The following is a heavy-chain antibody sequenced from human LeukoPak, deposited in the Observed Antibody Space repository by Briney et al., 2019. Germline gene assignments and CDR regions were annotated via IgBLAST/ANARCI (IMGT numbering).Heavy chain of an antibody. J-gene: IGHJ5*02. D-gene: IGHD6-13*01. CDR2: INSDGSST. CDR3: ARDQGQQLVLNWFDP. CDR1: GFTFSSYW. V-gene: IGHV3-74*01. Sequence: PGGSLRLSCAASGFTFSSYWMHWVRQAPGKGLVWVSRINSDGSSTSYADSVKGRFTISRDNAKNTLYLQMSSLRAEDTAVYYCARDQGQQLVLNWFDPWGQGTPVTVSS.